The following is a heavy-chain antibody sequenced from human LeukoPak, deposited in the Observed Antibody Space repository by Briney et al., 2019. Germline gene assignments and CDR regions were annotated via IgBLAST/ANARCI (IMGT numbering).Heavy chain of an antibody. CDR2: IYSGGYT. CDR1: GYTVSNRY. Sequence: PGGSLRLGCATSGYTVSNRYMSRVRQAPGKGLEWLSVIYSGGYTNYADSVKGRFSISRDNSKNTLYLQMNSLRGEDTAVYYCAKEGAGTGAFDIWGQGTMVTVSS. J-gene: IGHJ3*02. D-gene: IGHD6-13*01. CDR3: AKEGAGTGAFDI. V-gene: IGHV3-66*01.